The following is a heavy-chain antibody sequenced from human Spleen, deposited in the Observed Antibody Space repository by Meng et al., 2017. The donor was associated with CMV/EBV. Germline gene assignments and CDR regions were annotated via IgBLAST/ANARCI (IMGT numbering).Heavy chain of an antibody. CDR1: GFTFSSYW. V-gene: IGHV3-74*01. CDR3: ARAGIMEYNWFDP. J-gene: IGHJ5*02. CDR2: INSDGSST. Sequence: GESLKISCAASGFTFSSYWMHWVRQAPGKGLVWVSRINSDGSSTSYADSVKGRFTISRDNAKNTLYLQMNSLRAEDTAVYYCARAGIMEYNWFDPWGQGTLVTVSS. D-gene: IGHD1-26*01.